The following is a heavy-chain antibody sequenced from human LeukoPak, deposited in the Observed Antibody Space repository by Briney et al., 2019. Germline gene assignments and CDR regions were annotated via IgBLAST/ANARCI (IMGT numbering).Heavy chain of an antibody. Sequence: SETLSLTCTVSGGSISSYYWSWIRQPPAKGLEWIGYIYYSGSTNYNPSLKSRVTISVDTSKNQFSLKLSSVTAADTAVYYCASARRLGRYDYVWGSYRRLGNTYYFDYWGQGTLVTVSS. J-gene: IGHJ4*02. CDR3: ASARRLGRYDYVWGSYRRLGNTYYFDY. D-gene: IGHD3-16*02. V-gene: IGHV4-59*08. CDR1: GGSISSYY. CDR2: IYYSGST.